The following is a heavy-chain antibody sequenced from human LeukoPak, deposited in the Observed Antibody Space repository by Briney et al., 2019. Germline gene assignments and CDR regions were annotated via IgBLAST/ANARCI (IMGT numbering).Heavy chain of an antibody. J-gene: IGHJ4*02. Sequence: PGRSLRLSCAASGFTFSSYAMHWVRQAPGKGLEWVAVISYDGSNKYYADSVKGRFTISRDNSKNTLYLQMNSLRAEDTAVYYCARDRYLYYYDSSGYYDYWGQGTLVTVSS. V-gene: IGHV3-30-3*01. CDR3: ARDRYLYYYDSSGYYDY. D-gene: IGHD3-22*01. CDR2: ISYDGSNK. CDR1: GFTFSSYA.